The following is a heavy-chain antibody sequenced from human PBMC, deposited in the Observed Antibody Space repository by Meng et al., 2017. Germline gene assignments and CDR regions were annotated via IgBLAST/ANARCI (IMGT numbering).Heavy chain of an antibody. CDR2: IKQDGSEK. D-gene: IGHD3-16*02. Sequence: GESLKISCAASGFTFSSYWMSWVRQAPGKGLEWVANIKQDGSEKYYVDSVKGRFTISRDNAKNSLSLQMNSLRAEDTAVYYCASQKNTYYDYVWGSYRTFGFDYWGQGTLVTVSS. J-gene: IGHJ4*02. CDR3: ASQKNTYYDYVWGSYRTFGFDY. CDR1: GFTFSSYW. V-gene: IGHV3-7*01.